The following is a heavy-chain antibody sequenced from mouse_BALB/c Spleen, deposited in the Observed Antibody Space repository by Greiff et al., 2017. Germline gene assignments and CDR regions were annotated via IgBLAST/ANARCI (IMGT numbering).Heavy chain of an antibody. CDR2: ISSGGGST. V-gene: IGHV5-12-1*01. J-gene: IGHJ1*01. CDR3: ARHEDGNYWYFDV. CDR1: GFAFSSYD. Sequence: EVKLVESGGGLVKPGGSLKLSCAASGFAFSSYDMSWVRQTPEKRLEWVAYISSGGGSTYYPGTVKGRFTISRDNAKNTLYLQMSSLKSEDTAMYYCARHEDGNYWYFDVWGAGTTVTVSS. D-gene: IGHD2-1*01.